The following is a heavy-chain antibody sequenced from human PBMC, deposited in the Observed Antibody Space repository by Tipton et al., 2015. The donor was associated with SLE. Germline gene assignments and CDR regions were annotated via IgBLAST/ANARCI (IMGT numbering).Heavy chain of an antibody. CDR3: ARGIAAAAPGY. D-gene: IGHD6-13*01. CDR2: IYTSGST. V-gene: IGHV4-61*09. J-gene: IGHJ4*02. Sequence: TLSLTCTASGGSISSGSYYWSWIRQPAGKGLEWIGHIYTSGSTNYNPSLKSRVTISVDTSKNQFSLKLSSVTAADTAVYYCARGIAAAAPGYWGRGTLVTVSS. CDR1: GGSISSGSYY.